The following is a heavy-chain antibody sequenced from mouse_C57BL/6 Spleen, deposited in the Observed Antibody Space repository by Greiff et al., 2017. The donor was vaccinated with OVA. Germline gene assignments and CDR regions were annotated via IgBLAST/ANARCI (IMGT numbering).Heavy chain of an antibody. Sequence: QVQLQQSGAELVKPGASVKISCTASGYAFSSYWMNWVKQRPGKGLEWIGQIYPGDGDTNYNGKFKGKATLTADKSSRIAYMQLSSLTSEDSAVYCCARYYSNYGWYFDVWGTGTTVTVSS. CDR2: IYPGDGDT. CDR1: GYAFSSYW. CDR3: ARYYSNYGWYFDV. V-gene: IGHV1-80*01. D-gene: IGHD2-5*01. J-gene: IGHJ1*03.